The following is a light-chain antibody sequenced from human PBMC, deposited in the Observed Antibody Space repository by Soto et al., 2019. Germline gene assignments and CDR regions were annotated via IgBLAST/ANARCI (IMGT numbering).Light chain of an antibody. CDR3: SSYTSSSPLHVV. J-gene: IGLJ2*01. CDR2: DVS. V-gene: IGLV2-14*01. CDR1: SSDVGGYNY. Sequence: QSALTQPASVSGSPGQSITISCTGTSSDVGGYNYVSWYQQHPGKAPKLMIYDVSNRPSGVSNRFSASKSGNTASLTISGLQAEDEADYYCSSYTSSSPLHVVFGGGTKLTVL.